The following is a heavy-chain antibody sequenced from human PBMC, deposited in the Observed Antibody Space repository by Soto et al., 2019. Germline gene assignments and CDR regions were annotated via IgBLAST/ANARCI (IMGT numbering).Heavy chain of an antibody. Sequence: PXETLSLTCTVSGGSISSYYWSWIRQPAGKGLEWIGRIYTSGSTNYNPSLKSRVTMSVDTSKNQFSLKLSSVTAADTAVYYCARDGGSNNWNSEFYHGMDVWGQGPTVTVSS. D-gene: IGHD1-7*01. CDR1: GGSISSYY. V-gene: IGHV4-4*07. CDR3: ARDGGSNNWNSEFYHGMDV. J-gene: IGHJ6*02. CDR2: IYTSGST.